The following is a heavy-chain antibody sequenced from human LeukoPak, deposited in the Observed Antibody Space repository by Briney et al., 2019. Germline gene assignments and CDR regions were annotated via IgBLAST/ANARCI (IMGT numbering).Heavy chain of an antibody. CDR3: TTDRDCSGGSCYSLDAFDI. J-gene: IGHJ3*02. V-gene: IGHV3-15*01. Sequence: GGSLRLSCAASGFTFSNAWMSWVRQAPGKGLEWVGRIKSKTDGGTTDYAAPVKGRFTISRDDSKNTPYLQMNSLKTEDTAVYYCTTDRDCSGGSCYSLDAFDIWGQGTMVTVSS. CDR2: IKSKTDGGTT. D-gene: IGHD2-15*01. CDR1: GFTFSNAW.